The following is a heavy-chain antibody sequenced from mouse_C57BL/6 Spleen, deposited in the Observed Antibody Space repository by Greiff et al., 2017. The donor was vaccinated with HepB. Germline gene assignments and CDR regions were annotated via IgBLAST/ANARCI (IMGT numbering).Heavy chain of an antibody. CDR3: ARRDYYGSSYGFAY. Sequence: QVQLKESGPELVKPGASVKISCKASGYTFTDYYINWVKQRPGQGLEWIGWIFPGSGSTYYNEKFKGKATLTVDKSSSTAYMLLSSLTSEDSAVYFCARRDYYGSSYGFAYWGQGTLVTVSA. CDR2: IFPGSGST. CDR1: GYTFTDYY. J-gene: IGHJ3*01. D-gene: IGHD1-1*01. V-gene: IGHV1-75*01.